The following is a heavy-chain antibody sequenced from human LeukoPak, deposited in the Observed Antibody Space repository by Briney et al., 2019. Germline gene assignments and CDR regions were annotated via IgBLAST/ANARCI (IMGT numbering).Heavy chain of an antibody. Sequence: NRGESLKISCKASGYSFSSYWIGWVRQMPGKGLEWMGIIYPGDSATRYSPSFQGQVTTSADKSISTAYLQWSSLKASDTAMYYCARNRDSDYWGQGTLVTVSS. CDR3: ARNRDSDY. J-gene: IGHJ4*02. D-gene: IGHD2/OR15-2a*01. V-gene: IGHV5-51*01. CDR1: GYSFSSYW. CDR2: IYPGDSAT.